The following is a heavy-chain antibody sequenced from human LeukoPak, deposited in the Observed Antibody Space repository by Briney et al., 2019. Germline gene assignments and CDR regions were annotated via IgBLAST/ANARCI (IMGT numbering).Heavy chain of an antibody. CDR1: GASISGPNW. V-gene: IGHV4-4*02. D-gene: IGHD1-1*01. J-gene: IGHJ4*02. Sequence: SGTLSLTCAVSGASISGPNWWAWVRQPPGKGLEWIGEIFHSGRTNYNPSLKRRVTISLDKSSNHFSLTLTSVTAADTAMYYCTYSTYWSCDYWGQGTLVTVSS. CDR2: IFHSGRT. CDR3: TYSTYWSCDY.